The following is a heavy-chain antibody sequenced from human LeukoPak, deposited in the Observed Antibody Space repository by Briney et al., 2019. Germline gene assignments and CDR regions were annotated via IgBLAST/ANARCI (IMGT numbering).Heavy chain of an antibody. CDR2: IIPIFGTA. J-gene: IGHJ4*02. V-gene: IGHV1-69*13. Sequence: VASVKVSCKASGGTFSSYAISWVRQAPGQGLEWMGGIIPIFGTANYAQKFQGRVTITADESTSTAYMELSSLRSEDTAVYYCARSSGYATPYDYWGQGTLVTVSS. CDR3: ARSSGYATPYDY. D-gene: IGHD5-12*01. CDR1: GGTFSSYA.